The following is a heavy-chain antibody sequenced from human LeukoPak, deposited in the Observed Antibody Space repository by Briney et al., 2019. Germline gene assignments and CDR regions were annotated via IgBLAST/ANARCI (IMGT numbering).Heavy chain of an antibody. CDR2: INSDGSST. CDR3: ARGVGYCSSTSCYWWFDP. CDR1: GFTFSSYW. V-gene: IGHV3-74*01. D-gene: IGHD2-2*01. J-gene: IGHJ5*02. Sequence: GGSLRLSCAASGFTFSSYWMHWVRHAPGKGLVWVSRINSDGSSTSYADSVKGRFTISRDNAKNTLYLQMNSLRAEDTAVYYCARGVGYCSSTSCYWWFDPWGEGNLVTVSS.